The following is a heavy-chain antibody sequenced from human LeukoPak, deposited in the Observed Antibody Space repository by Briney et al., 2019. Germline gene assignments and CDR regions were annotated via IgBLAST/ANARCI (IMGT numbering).Heavy chain of an antibody. D-gene: IGHD6-13*01. CDR3: ATRPAGSTWYGVFDY. CDR2: VFNGGSN. CDR1: GGSINSHY. J-gene: IGHJ4*02. Sequence: SETLSLTCTVSGGSINSHYWSWLRQPPGKGRECIGYVFNGGSNNYNPSLKSRVTMSVDTSRDQFSLRLTSVTAADTAIYYCATRPAGSTWYGVFDYWSQGTLVTVSS. V-gene: IGHV4-59*11.